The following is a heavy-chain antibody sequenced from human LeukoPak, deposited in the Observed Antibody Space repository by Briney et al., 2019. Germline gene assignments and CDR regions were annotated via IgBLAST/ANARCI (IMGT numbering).Heavy chain of an antibody. D-gene: IGHD5-12*01. J-gene: IGHJ5*02. CDR1: GGSISSGGYY. CDR2: IYYSGST. CDR3: ARDGRGGYDYWFDP. V-gene: IGHV4-31*03. Sequence: SETLSLTCTVSGGSISSGGYYWSWIRQHPGKGLEWIGYIYYSGSTYYNPSLKSRVTISVDTSKNQFSLKLSSVTAADTAVYYRARDGRGGYDYWFDPWGQGTLVTVSS.